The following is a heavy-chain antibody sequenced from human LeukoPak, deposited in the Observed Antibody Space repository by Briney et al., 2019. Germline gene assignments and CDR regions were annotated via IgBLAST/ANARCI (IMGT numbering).Heavy chain of an antibody. D-gene: IGHD1-26*01. J-gene: IGHJ4*02. Sequence: GGSLRLSCAASGVTFTNYAMTWVRQAPGQGLGWVSAISDGAGSTYYADSVKGRFTIPRDNSKNTLFLQMNSLRAEDTAVYYCATEASIVGAPGDYWGQGTLVSVS. V-gene: IGHV3-23*01. CDR2: ISDGAGST. CDR1: GVTFTNYA. CDR3: ATEASIVGAPGDY.